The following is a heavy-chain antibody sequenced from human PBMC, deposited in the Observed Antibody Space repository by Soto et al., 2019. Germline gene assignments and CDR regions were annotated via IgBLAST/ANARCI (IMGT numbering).Heavy chain of an antibody. CDR1: GYTFTCYG. CDR2: ICAYTRHT. V-gene: IGHV1-18*04. J-gene: IGHJ5*01. CDR3: AIDSSSWYLGNWFDP. D-gene: IGHD6-13*01. Sequence: KVPRPAFGYTFTCYGNNWVRPAPGQGLEWMGWICAYTRHTNSAEKLQGRVTMTTDRSTSTAYMELCSLRSDDTAVYYCAIDSSSWYLGNWFDPGGQG.